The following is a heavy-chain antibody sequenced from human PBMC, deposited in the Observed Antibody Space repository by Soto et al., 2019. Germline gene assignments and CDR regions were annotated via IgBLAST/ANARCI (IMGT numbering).Heavy chain of an antibody. CDR1: GFTFSSYE. J-gene: IGHJ5*02. CDR3: AKNWRWLPDH. CDR2: ISSSGSTI. D-gene: IGHD1-1*01. Sequence: PGGSLRLSSAASGFTFSSYELNWVRQAPGKGLEWVSYISSSGSTIYYADSVKGRFTISRDNAKNSLYLQMNSLRAEDTAVYYCAKNWRWLPDHRGQGTLVTVSS. V-gene: IGHV3-48*03.